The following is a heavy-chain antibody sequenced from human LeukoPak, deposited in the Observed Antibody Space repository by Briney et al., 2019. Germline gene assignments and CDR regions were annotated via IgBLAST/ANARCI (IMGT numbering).Heavy chain of an antibody. D-gene: IGHD3-3*01. J-gene: IGHJ4*02. CDR1: GGSISSYY. Sequence: PSETLSLTCTVSGGSISSYYWSWIRQPPGKGLEWIGYIYYSGSTNYNPSLKSRVTISVDTSKNQFSLKLSSVTAADTAVYYCARVLIGNYDFWNGLFDYWGQGTLVTVSS. CDR3: ARVLIGNYDFWNGLFDY. CDR2: IYYSGST. V-gene: IGHV4-59*01.